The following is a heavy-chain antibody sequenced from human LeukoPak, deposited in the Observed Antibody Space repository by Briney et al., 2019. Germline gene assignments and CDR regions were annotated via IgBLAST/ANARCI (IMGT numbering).Heavy chain of an antibody. CDR2: IYTSGST. CDR1: GGSISSYY. D-gene: IGHD3-22*01. J-gene: IGHJ3*02. Sequence: PSETLSLTCTVSGGSISSYYWSWIRQPAGKGLEWIGRIYTSGSTNYNPSLKSRVTMSVDTSKNQFSLKLSSVTAADTAVYYCARDSTPYYYDSSGYYFGAFDIWGQGTMVTVS. V-gene: IGHV4-4*07. CDR3: ARDSTPYYYDSSGYYFGAFDI.